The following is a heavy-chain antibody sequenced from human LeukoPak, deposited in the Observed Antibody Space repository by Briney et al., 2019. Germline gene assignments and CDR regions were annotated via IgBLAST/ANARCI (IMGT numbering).Heavy chain of an antibody. D-gene: IGHD2-15*01. CDR3: AKDESVSSVVAAFDY. Sequence: GESLRLSCAASGFTFTNYAMSWVRQAPGKGLEWVSAISGSGGSTYYADSVKGRFTISRDNSKNTLHLQMNSLRAEDTAVYYCAKDESVSSVVAAFDYWGQGTLVTVSS. J-gene: IGHJ4*02. CDR2: ISGSGGST. V-gene: IGHV3-23*01. CDR1: GFTFTNYA.